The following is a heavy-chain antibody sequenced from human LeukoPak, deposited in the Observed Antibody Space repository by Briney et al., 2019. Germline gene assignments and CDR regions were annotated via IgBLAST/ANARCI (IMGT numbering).Heavy chain of an antibody. Sequence: PGEALKISFKGSGDKFTSYLIGWVRQVPGKGLGLMGIIFSGGCYTRYSPCFQGQVTISADKSISTAYMQWSRLKASETDMYSCESQHDSSGWSVHFDYWGQGTLVTVSS. CDR3: ESQHDSSGWSVHFDY. CDR1: GDKFTSYL. V-gene: IGHV5-51*01. CDR2: IFSGGCYT. J-gene: IGHJ4*02. D-gene: IGHD6-19*01.